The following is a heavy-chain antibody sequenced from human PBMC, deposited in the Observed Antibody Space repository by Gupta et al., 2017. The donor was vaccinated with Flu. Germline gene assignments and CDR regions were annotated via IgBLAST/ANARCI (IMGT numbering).Heavy chain of an antibody. V-gene: IGHV3-21*01. Sequence: EVQLVESGGGLVKPGGSLRLSCAASGFPFSSYSMNWVRQAPGKGLEWVSSISSSSSYIYYADSVKGRFTISRDNAKNSLYLQMNSLRAEDTAVYYCARDPPTQIAALDYWGQGTLVTVSS. J-gene: IGHJ4*02. CDR3: ARDPPTQIAALDY. CDR2: ISSSSSYI. CDR1: GFPFSSYS. D-gene: IGHD6-6*01.